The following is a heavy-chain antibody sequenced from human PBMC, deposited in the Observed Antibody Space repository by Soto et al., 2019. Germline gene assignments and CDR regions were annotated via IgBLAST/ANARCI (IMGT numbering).Heavy chain of an antibody. CDR2: INPNSGGT. V-gene: IGHV1-2*02. CDR3: ARAEGYSYGPYYYYYGMDV. D-gene: IGHD5-18*01. Sequence: ASVKVSCKASGYTFTGYYMHWVRQAPGQGLEWMGWINPNSGGTNYAQKFQGRVTMTRDTSISTAYMELSRLRSDDTAVYYCARAEGYSYGPYYYYYGMDVXGQGTTVTVS. J-gene: IGHJ6*02. CDR1: GYTFTGYY.